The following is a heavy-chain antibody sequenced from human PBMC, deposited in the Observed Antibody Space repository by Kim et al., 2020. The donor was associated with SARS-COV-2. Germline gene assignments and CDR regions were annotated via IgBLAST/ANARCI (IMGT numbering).Heavy chain of an antibody. Sequence: GGSLRLSCAASGFTFSNYAMSWVRQAPGKGLEWVSAISGSGGSTYYADSVKGRFTISRDNSKNTLYLQMNSLRAEDTAVYYCARPQSGILYRALYWGQGTLVTVSS. CDR2: ISGSGGST. D-gene: IGHD1-26*01. V-gene: IGHV3-23*01. CDR3: ARPQSGILYRALY. CDR1: GFTFSNYA. J-gene: IGHJ4*02.